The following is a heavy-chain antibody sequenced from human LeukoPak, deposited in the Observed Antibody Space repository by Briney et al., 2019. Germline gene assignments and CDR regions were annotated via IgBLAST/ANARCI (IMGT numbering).Heavy chain of an antibody. J-gene: IGHJ4*02. D-gene: IGHD3-22*01. Sequence: GGSLRLSCAVSGFTVSSNYMSWVRQAPGKGLEWVSVIYSGGSIYYADSVKGRFTISRDTSKNTLYLQMNSLRAADTAVYYCARGQYSYDSSGYYHRYYFDYWGQGTLVTVSS. V-gene: IGHV3-53*01. CDR2: IYSGGSI. CDR3: ARGQYSYDSSGYYHRYYFDY. CDR1: GFTVSSNY.